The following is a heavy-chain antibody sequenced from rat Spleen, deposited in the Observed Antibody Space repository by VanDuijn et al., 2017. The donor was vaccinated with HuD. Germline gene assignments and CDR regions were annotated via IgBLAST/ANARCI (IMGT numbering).Heavy chain of an antibody. J-gene: IGHJ3*01. CDR3: ASHYSSYRGDWFAY. CDR1: GFSLTSYH. Sequence: QAQLKESGPGLVQPSQTLSLTCTVSGFSLTSYHVHWVRQPPGKGLEWMGRIQNGGSTDYNSALKSRLSISRDTSKSQVFLKMNSVQTEDTAMYFCASHYSSYRGDWFAYWGQGTLVTVSS. D-gene: IGHD1-2*01. V-gene: IGHV2-27*01. CDR2: IQNGGST.